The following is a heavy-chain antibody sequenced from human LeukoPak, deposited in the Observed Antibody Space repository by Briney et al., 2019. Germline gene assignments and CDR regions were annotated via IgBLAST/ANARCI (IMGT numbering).Heavy chain of an antibody. D-gene: IGHD3-3*01. CDR2: IIPIFGTA. CDR1: GGTFSSYA. V-gene: IGHV1-69*05. CDR3: ARDPRHDDFWSRFDP. J-gene: IGHJ5*02. Sequence: SVKVSCKASGGTFSSYAISWVRQAPGQGLEWMGRIIPIFGTANYAQKFQGRVTITTDESTSTAYMELSSLRSEDTAVYYCARDPRHDDFWSRFDPWGQGTLVTVSS.